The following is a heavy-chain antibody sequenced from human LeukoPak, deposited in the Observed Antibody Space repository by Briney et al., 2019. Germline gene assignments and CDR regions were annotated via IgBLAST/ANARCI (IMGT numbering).Heavy chain of an antibody. CDR3: VRGDTRDY. D-gene: IGHD2-2*01. CDR1: GFTFETST. V-gene: IGHV3-21*01. Sequence: GGSLRLSCAASGFTFETSTMNWVRQAPGKGLEWISSIGATGRDTYYAGSVRGRFTISRDNAKNSLFLQMNSLRIEDTAVYYCVRGDTRDYWGQGTLLTVSS. J-gene: IGHJ4*02. CDR2: IGATGRDT.